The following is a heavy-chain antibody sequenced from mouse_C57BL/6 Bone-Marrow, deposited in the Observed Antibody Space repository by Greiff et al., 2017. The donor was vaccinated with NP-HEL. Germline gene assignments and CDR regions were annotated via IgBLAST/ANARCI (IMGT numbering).Heavy chain of an antibody. CDR3: ARSATVVGSDY. D-gene: IGHD1-1*01. V-gene: IGHV5-4*03. J-gene: IGHJ2*01. Sequence: EVKLVESGGGLVKPGGSLKLSCAASGFTFSSYAMSWVRQTPEKRLEWVATISDGGSYTYYPDNVKGRFTISRDNAKNNLYLQMSHLKSEDTAMYYCARSATVVGSDYWGQGTTLTVSS. CDR2: ISDGGSYT. CDR1: GFTFSSYA.